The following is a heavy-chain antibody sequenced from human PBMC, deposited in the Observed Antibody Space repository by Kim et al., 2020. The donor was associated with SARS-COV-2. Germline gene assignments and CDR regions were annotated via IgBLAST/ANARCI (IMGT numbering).Heavy chain of an antibody. CDR1: GYTFTSYY. CDR3: ARDFIMASGWPPPYDY. V-gene: IGHV1-46*01. CDR2: INPSGGST. J-gene: IGHJ4*02. D-gene: IGHD3-16*01. Sequence: ASVKVSCKASGYTFTSYYMHWARQAPGQGLEWMGIINPSGGSTSYAQKFQGRVTMTRDTSTSTVYMELSSLRSEDTAVYYCARDFIMASGWPPPYDYWGQGTLVTVTS.